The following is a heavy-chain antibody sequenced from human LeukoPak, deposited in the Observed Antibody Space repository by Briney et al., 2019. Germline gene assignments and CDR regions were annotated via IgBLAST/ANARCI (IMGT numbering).Heavy chain of an antibody. D-gene: IGHD6-6*01. V-gene: IGHV3-23*01. Sequence: GGSLRLSCAVSGFTFSSYAMSWVRQAPGKGLEWVSAISGSGGSTYYADSVKGRFTISRDNSKNTLYLQMNSLRAEDTAVYYCAKARGIAPHLDNWGQGTLVTVSS. J-gene: IGHJ4*02. CDR3: AKARGIAPHLDN. CDR1: GFTFSSYA. CDR2: ISGSGGST.